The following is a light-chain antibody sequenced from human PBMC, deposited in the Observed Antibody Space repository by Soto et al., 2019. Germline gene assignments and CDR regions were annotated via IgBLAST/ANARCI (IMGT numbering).Light chain of an antibody. V-gene: IGKV3-15*01. CDR2: GAS. Sequence: EVVLTQSPATLSVSPGDRATLSCRASQSVSRNLAWYQQKPGQAPRLLIYGASTRATGVPARFSGSGSATEFTLSISSLQSEDVAVYYCQHYFGPLALTFGGGTKVEIK. CDR3: QHYFGPLALT. CDR1: QSVSRN. J-gene: IGKJ4*01.